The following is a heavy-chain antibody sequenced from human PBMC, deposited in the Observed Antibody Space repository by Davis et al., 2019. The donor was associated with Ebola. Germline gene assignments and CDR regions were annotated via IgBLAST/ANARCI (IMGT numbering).Heavy chain of an antibody. CDR2: IGAVGDT. D-gene: IGHD6-13*01. Sequence: PGGSLRPSCAASGFTFRSYDMHWVRQATGKGLEWVSAIGAVGDTYYPVSVKGRFTISRENAKNSLYLQMNSLRAEDTAVYYCARAGFGSTWFDCWGQGILVTVSS. V-gene: IGHV3-13*01. J-gene: IGHJ5*01. CDR3: ARAGFGSTWFDC. CDR1: GFTFRSYD.